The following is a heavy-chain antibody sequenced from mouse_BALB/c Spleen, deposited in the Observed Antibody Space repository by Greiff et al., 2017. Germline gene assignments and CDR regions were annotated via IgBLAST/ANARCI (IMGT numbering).Heavy chain of an antibody. J-gene: IGHJ4*01. CDR3: ARWGLVAPMDY. Sequence: VQVVESGAELVRPGASVKLSCKASGYTFTSYWMNWVKQRPEQGLEWIGRIDPYDSETHYNQKFKDKAILTVDKSSSTAYMQLSSLTSEDSAVYYCARWGLVAPMDYWGQGTSVTVSS. CDR2: IDPYDSET. D-gene: IGHD1-1*01. V-gene: IGHV1-52*01. CDR1: GYTFTSYW.